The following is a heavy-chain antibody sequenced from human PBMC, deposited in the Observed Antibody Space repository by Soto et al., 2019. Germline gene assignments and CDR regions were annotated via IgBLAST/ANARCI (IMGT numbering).Heavy chain of an antibody. D-gene: IGHD4-17*01. CDR1: SGSISSSNW. Sequence: QVQLQESGPGLVKPSGTLSLTCAVSSGSISSSNWWSWVRQPPGKGLEWIGEIYHSGSTNYNPSLKSRVTLSVDKSKNQFSLKLSSVTAADTAVYYCARSRYGTNWYFDLWGRGTLVTVSS. CDR3: ARSRYGTNWYFDL. CDR2: IYHSGST. J-gene: IGHJ2*01. V-gene: IGHV4-4*02.